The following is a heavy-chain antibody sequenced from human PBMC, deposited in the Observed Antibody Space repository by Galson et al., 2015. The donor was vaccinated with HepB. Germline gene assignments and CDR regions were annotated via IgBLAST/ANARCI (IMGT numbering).Heavy chain of an antibody. Sequence: TLSLTCAVSGGSISSNNWWSWVRQSPGKGLECIGEIYHGGSTSYNPSLKSRVTISVDKSKNQFSLKLSSVTAADTAVYYCAGFREGGGWLDYWGQGILVTVSS. D-gene: IGHD6-19*01. J-gene: IGHJ4*02. CDR1: GGSISSNNW. V-gene: IGHV4-4*02. CDR3: AGFREGGGWLDY. CDR2: IYHGGST.